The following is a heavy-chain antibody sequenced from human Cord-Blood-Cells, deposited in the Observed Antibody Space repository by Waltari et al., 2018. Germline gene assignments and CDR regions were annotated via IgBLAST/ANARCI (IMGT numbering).Heavy chain of an antibody. CDR1: GGTFSSYA. CDR3: ARREYYGYGGNRDAFDI. V-gene: IGHV1-69*09. J-gene: IGHJ3*02. D-gene: IGHD3-16*01. Sequence: QVQLVQSGAEVKKPGSSVKVSCKASGGTFSSYAISWVRQAPGQGLEWMGRIIPILGIANYAQKVQGRVTITADKSTSTAYMELSSLRSEDTAVYYCARREYYGYGGNRDAFDIWGQGTMVTVSS. CDR2: IIPILGIA.